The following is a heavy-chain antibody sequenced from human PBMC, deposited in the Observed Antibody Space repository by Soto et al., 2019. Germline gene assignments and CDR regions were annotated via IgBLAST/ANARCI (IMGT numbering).Heavy chain of an antibody. V-gene: IGHV4-59*08. CDR2: IYYSGTT. D-gene: IGHD6-19*01. J-gene: IGHJ4*02. CDR3: ARHVQWLVTFDY. CDR1: GGSISNYY. Sequence: SETLSLTCTVSGGSISNYYWTWIRQPPGKGLQWIGYIYYSGTTNYNPSLKSRVTISVDTSKNQFSLKLSSVTAADTAVYYCARHVQWLVTFDYWGQGTLVTVSS.